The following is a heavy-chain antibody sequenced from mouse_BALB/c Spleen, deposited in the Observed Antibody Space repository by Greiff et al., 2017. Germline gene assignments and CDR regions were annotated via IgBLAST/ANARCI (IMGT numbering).Heavy chain of an antibody. CDR3: AREGYGYNDCDY. CDR2: ISSGCSTI. Sequence: EVKVVESGGGLVQPGGSRKLSCAASGFTFSSFGMHWVRQAPEKGLEWVAYISSGCSTIYYSDTVKGRFTISRDNPKNTLFLQMTSLRSEDTAMYYCAREGYGYNDCDYWGQGTTLTVSS. CDR1: GFTFSSFG. J-gene: IGHJ2*01. V-gene: IGHV5-17*02. D-gene: IGHD2-2*01.